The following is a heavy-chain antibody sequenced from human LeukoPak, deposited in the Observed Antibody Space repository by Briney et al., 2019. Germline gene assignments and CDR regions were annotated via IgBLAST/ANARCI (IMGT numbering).Heavy chain of an antibody. CDR1: DYSISSGHY. Sequence: SETLSLTCTVSDYSISSGHYWGWIRQTPEKGLEWMGHIHTSGASRYYPSLESRLTLSIDTSRNHLSLKLTSVTAADTAVYFCARLGSYHDFWGQGALVTVSS. J-gene: IGHJ4*02. D-gene: IGHD1-26*01. V-gene: IGHV4-38-2*02. CDR2: IHTSGAS. CDR3: ARLGSYHDF.